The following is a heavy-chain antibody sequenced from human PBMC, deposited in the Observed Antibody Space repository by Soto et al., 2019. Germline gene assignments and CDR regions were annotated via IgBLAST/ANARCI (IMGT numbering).Heavy chain of an antibody. D-gene: IGHD2-21*01. J-gene: IGHJ5*02. V-gene: IGHV1-18*04. CDR2: IKTHSGDT. CDR3: ARDTGHCDKTVCQRNYFDP. Sequence: QVQLVQAGAEVNNPGSYVKVYCETSGDKFTSVGISWVRQAPGQGIEWMGRIKTHSGDTNFAQKFQDRVTMTTDPPTSTVYMEVRSLGSDDKAIYYCARDTGHCDKTVCQRNYFDPWGQGTLVPVSS. CDR1: GDKFTSVG.